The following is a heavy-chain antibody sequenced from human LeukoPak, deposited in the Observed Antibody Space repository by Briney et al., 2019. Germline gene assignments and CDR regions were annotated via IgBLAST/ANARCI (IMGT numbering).Heavy chain of an antibody. CDR1: GFAFSSST. D-gene: IGHD3-16*01. CDR3: ANHPGGSFDY. J-gene: IGHJ4*02. CDR2: ISGTDDNT. V-gene: IGHV3-23*01. Sequence: PGGSLRLSCGASGFAFSSSTMRWVRQAPGKGLEWVSGISGTDDNTYYADSVKGRFTIFRDNSKDILYLYMSSLRAEDTAMYYCANHPGGSFDYWGQGTLVAVSS.